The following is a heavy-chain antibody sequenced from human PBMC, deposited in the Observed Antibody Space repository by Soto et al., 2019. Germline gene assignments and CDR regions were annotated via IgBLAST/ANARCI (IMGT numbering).Heavy chain of an antibody. V-gene: IGHV3-23*01. CDR1: GFTLSSYA. Sequence: VQLLESGGGLVQPGGSLRLACEVSGFTLSSYAMSWVRQSPGKGLEWVAVISGTGVSSQYADSVKGRFTISRDNSKNTLTLQMNSLRAEDTAVYYCAKPRLVAGLIKYVDFASWGQGTLVTVSS. CDR2: ISGTGVSS. J-gene: IGHJ4*02. D-gene: IGHD6-19*01. CDR3: AKPRLVAGLIKYVDFAS.